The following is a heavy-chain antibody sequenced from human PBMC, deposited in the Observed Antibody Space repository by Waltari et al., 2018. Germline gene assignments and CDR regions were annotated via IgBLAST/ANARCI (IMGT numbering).Heavy chain of an antibody. Sequence: QLQLQESGPGLVKSSETLSLTCTVSGGSISSSGYYWGWIRQPPGKGLEWVGTIDYSGNTYYNPSLKVRVTISVDTSKRQFSLKLNSVTAADTAVYYCVRDFGDHRTDYWGQGTLVTVSS. CDR2: IDYSGNT. J-gene: IGHJ4*02. CDR3: VRDFGDHRTDY. CDR1: GGSISSSGYY. V-gene: IGHV4-39*02. D-gene: IGHD4-17*01.